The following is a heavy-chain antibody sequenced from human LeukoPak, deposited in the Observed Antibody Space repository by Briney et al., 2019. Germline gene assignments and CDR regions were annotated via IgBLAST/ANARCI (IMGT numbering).Heavy chain of an antibody. CDR2: IYSSGMT. V-gene: IGHV4-4*09. Sequence: SETLSLTCTVSGGSITTDCWIWIRQPPGKGLEWIAYIYSSGMTKYNPSLKSRGTISVDPSKNQLSLKLNSVTAADTAVYYCATRTPGPQLDEYVAYYFDLWGQGTLVTVSS. CDR1: GGSITTDC. CDR3: ATRTPGPQLDEYVAYYFDL. J-gene: IGHJ4*02. D-gene: IGHD3/OR15-3a*01.